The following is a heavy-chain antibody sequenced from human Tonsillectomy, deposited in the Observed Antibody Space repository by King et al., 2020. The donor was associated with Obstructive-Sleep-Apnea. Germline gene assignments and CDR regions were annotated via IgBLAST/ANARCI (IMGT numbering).Heavy chain of an antibody. CDR1: GFSFSSYN. CDR3: ARDFWSYDITKTTFVN. CDR2: MSSDSSYI. V-gene: IGHV3-21*01. J-gene: IGHJ4*02. D-gene: IGHD1-20*01. Sequence: VQLVESGGGLVKPGGSLRLSCAASGFSFSSYNMNWVRQAPGKGLEWVSSMSSDSSYIYYADAVKGRFTISRDNAENSLYLQMNSLRAEDTAMYYCARDFWSYDITKTTFVNWGQGTLVTVSS.